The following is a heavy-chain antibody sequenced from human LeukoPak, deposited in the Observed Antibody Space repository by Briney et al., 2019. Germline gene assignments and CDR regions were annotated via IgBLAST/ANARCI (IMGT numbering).Heavy chain of an antibody. D-gene: IGHD6-13*01. Sequence: GASVKVSCKASGYTFTSYYMHWVRQAPGQGLEWMGWINTNTGNPTYAQGFTGRFVFSLDTSVSTAYLQISSLKAEDTAVYYCASRDSSSWYYFDYWGQGTLVTVSS. J-gene: IGHJ4*02. CDR2: INTNTGNP. V-gene: IGHV7-4-1*02. CDR1: GYTFTSYY. CDR3: ASRDSSSWYYFDY.